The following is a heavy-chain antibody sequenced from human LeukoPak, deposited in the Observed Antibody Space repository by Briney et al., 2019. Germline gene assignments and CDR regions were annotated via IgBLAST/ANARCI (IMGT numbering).Heavy chain of an antibody. Sequence: ASVKVSCKASGYTFTSYGISWVRQAPGQGLEWMGWISAYNGNTNYAQKFQGRVTMTRDTSTSTVYMELSSLRSEDTAVYYCARVPRIAGATWYFDYWGQGTLVTVSS. CDR1: GYTFTSYG. CDR2: ISAYNGNT. D-gene: IGHD1-26*01. J-gene: IGHJ4*02. CDR3: ARVPRIAGATWYFDY. V-gene: IGHV1-18*01.